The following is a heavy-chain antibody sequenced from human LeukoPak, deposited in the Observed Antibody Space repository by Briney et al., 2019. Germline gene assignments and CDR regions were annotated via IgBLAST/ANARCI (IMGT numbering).Heavy chain of an antibody. Sequence: PGGSLRLSCAASGFTFSSYWMHWVRQAPGKGLVWVSRISGDGSSTSYADSVKGRFTISRDNAKNTLYLQMNSLRAEDTAVYYCARAADSSGYYDYWGQGTLVTVSS. CDR3: ARAADSSGYYDY. D-gene: IGHD3-22*01. CDR2: ISGDGSST. CDR1: GFTFSSYW. J-gene: IGHJ4*02. V-gene: IGHV3-74*01.